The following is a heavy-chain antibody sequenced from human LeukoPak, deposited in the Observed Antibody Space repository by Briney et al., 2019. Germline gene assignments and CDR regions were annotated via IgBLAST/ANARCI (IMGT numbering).Heavy chain of an antibody. D-gene: IGHD3/OR15-3a*01. Sequence: PGGSLRLSCAASGFVFSTYWRTWVRQAPGKGLEWVANINLDGAEEHYVDSSLKGRFTISRDNAKNSLYLQMNRLRVEDTAVYYCASGRHDFLHWGQGTLVTVSS. CDR1: GFVFSTYW. CDR2: INLDGAEE. J-gene: IGHJ4*02. V-gene: IGHV3-7*01. CDR3: ASGRHDFLH.